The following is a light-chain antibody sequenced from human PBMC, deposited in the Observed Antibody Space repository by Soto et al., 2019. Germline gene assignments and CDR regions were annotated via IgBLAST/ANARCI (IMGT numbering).Light chain of an antibody. CDR2: EVS. CDR1: SSDVGGYNY. Sequence: QSVLTQPASVSGSPGQSITISCTGTSSDVGGYNYVSWYQQHPGKAPKLMIYEVSTRPSGVSNRFSGSKSGNTASLTISGLQAEGEADYYCSSYTSSSTLYVFGTGTKVTVL. V-gene: IGLV2-14*01. CDR3: SSYTSSSTLYV. J-gene: IGLJ1*01.